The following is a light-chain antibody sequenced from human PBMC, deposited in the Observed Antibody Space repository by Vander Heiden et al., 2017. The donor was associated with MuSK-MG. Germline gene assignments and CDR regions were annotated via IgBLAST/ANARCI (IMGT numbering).Light chain of an antibody. CDR3: LQDYNYRWT. J-gene: IGKJ1*01. Sequence: DIQMTQSPSFLSASVGDRVTITCRASQGIGNDLGWYQQKPGKAPKRLIYAASTLQAGVPSRFSGSGSGTDFTLTISSLQPDDVATYYCLQDYNYRWTFGQGTRVEIK. V-gene: IGKV1-27*01. CDR1: QGIGND. CDR2: AAS.